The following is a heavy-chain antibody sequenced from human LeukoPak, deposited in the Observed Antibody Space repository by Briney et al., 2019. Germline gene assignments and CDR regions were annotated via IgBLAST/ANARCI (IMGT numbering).Heavy chain of an antibody. CDR1: GSIFTSYG. V-gene: IGHV1-18*01. CDR2: ISAYNDNT. Sequence: ASVKLSCKASGSIFTSYGFSWVRQAPGQGLGWMGGISAYNDNTNYVQKFPGRVTMTTDTSTSTAYMELRSLRSDDTAVYYCARVVPETSVYPGRITMIVVVGVYDYWGQGTLVTVSS. J-gene: IGHJ4*02. CDR3: ARVVPETSVYPGRITMIVVVGVYDY. D-gene: IGHD3-22*01.